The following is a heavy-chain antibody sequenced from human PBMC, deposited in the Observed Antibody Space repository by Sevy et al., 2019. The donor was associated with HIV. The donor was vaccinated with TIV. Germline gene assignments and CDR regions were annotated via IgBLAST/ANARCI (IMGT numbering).Heavy chain of an antibody. J-gene: IGHJ4*02. Sequence: SETLSLTCTVSGGSIRSGDYYWTWVRQHPGKGLEWIGYIYYNGNTYYSPSLRRRVTMSVDTSKNQFSLKLTSVTAADTAVYYCARGLAAALLGHWGQGTLFTVSS. V-gene: IGHV4-31*03. CDR2: IYYNGNT. D-gene: IGHD6-13*01. CDR3: ARGLAAALLGH. CDR1: GGSIRSGDYY.